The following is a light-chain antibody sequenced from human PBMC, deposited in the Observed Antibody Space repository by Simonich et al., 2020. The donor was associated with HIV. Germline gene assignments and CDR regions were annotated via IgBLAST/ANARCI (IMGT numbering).Light chain of an antibody. CDR3: QQLSSYPT. CDR1: QGISNC. J-gene: IGKJ5*01. CDR2: GAS. V-gene: IGKV1-9*01. Sequence: DIQLTQSPSFLSASVGDRVTITCRASQGISNCLAWYQQKPGKAPKLLIYGASTLQSGVPSRFSGSGSGTEFSLTISSLQPEDFATYYCQQLSSYPTFGQGTRLEIK.